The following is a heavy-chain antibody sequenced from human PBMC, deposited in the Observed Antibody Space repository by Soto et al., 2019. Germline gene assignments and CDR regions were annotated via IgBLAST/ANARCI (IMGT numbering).Heavy chain of an antibody. J-gene: IGHJ4*02. D-gene: IGHD3-22*01. V-gene: IGHV3-21*01. CDR2: ISSSSSYI. CDR1: GFTFSSYS. Sequence: EVQLVESGGGLVKPGGSLRLSCAASGFTFSSYSMNWVRQAPGKGLEWVSSISSSSSYIYYADSVKGRFTISRDNAKNSLYLKMNSLRAEDTAVYYCARDLADSSGYYYGYWGQGTLVTVSS. CDR3: ARDLADSSGYYYGY.